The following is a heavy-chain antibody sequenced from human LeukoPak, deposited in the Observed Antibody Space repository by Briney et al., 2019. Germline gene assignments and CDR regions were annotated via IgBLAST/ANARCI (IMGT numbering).Heavy chain of an antibody. D-gene: IGHD5-18*01. CDR2: ISGSGGST. Sequence: HSGGSLRLSCAASGFTFSSYAMSWVRQAPGKGLEWVSAISGSGGSTYYADSVKGRFTISRDNSKNTLYLQMNSLRAEDTAVYYCAKDVNGYNYAPTDYWGQGTLVTVSS. CDR3: AKDVNGYNYAPTDY. CDR1: GFTFSSYA. V-gene: IGHV3-23*01. J-gene: IGHJ4*02.